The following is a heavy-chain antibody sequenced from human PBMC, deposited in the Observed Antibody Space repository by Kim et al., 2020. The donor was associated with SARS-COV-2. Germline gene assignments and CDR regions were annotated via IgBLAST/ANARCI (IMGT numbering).Heavy chain of an antibody. CDR3: AGIRGSGTYSTY. J-gene: IGHJ4*02. Sequence: NYADSVKGRFTIYRDNAKNTLYLQMNSLRVEDTAVYYCAGIRGSGTYSTYWGQGTLVTVSS. V-gene: IGHV3-74*01. D-gene: IGHD1-26*01.